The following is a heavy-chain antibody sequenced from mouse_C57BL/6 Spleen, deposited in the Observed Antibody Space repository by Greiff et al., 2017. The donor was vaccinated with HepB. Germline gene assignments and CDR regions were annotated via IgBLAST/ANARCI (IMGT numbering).Heavy chain of an antibody. CDR3: ARAGFITTVVAPFDY. V-gene: IGHV1-81*01. CDR1: GYTFTSYG. Sequence: QVQLQQSGAELARPGASVKLSCKASGYTFTSYGISWVKQRTEQGLEWIGEIYPRSGNTYYNEKFKGKATLTADKSSSTAYMELRSLTSEDSAVYFCARAGFITTVVAPFDYWGQGTTLTVSS. D-gene: IGHD1-1*01. CDR2: IYPRSGNT. J-gene: IGHJ2*01.